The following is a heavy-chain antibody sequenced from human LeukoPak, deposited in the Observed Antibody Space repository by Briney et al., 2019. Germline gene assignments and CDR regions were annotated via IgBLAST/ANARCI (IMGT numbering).Heavy chain of an antibody. CDR2: ISAYNGNT. CDR3: ARDWPEVVPAAIAPNWSFDP. CDR1: GYTFTSYG. V-gene: IGHV1-18*01. J-gene: IGHJ5*02. D-gene: IGHD2-2*01. Sequence: ASVKVSCKASGYTFTSYGISWVRQAPGQGLEWMGWISAYNGNTNYAQKLQGRVTMTTDTSTSTAYMELRSLRSDDTAVYYCARDWPEVVPAAIAPNWSFDPWGQGTLVTVSS.